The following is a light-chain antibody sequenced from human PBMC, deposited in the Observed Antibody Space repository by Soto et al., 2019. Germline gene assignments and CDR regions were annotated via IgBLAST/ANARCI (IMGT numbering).Light chain of an antibody. CDR1: SSDVGFYNY. CDR3: ASFRSGTILV. J-gene: IGLJ1*01. Sequence: QSVLTQPASVSGSPGQSITISCTGTSSDVGFYNYVSWYQQQHPGKAPKLMIYEVDNRPSGVSIRFSGSKAGNTASLTISGLLDDDEADYLCASFRSGTILVFGSGTKVTVL. V-gene: IGLV2-14*01. CDR2: EVD.